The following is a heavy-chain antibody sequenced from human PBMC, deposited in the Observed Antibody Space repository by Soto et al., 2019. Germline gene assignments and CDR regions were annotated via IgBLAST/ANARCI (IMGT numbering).Heavy chain of an antibody. J-gene: IGHJ5*02. CDR1: GFSFSSYW. CDR2: INSDGSST. V-gene: IGHV3-74*01. Sequence: EVQLVESGGGLVQPGGSLRLSCVASGFSFSSYWMHWVRQAPGKGLVWVSLINSDGSSTTYADSVRGRFTISRDNAKNTLYMQMNSLRAEDTAVYYCASSLHSGYGAGGVDPWCQGTLVTVSS. D-gene: IGHD3-16*01. CDR3: ASSLHSGYGAGGVDP.